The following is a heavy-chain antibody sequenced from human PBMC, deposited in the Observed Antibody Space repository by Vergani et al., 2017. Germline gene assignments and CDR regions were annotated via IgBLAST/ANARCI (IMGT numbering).Heavy chain of an antibody. CDR1: GFTFDDYA. D-gene: IGHD1-7*01. CDR3: ARELGLDY. V-gene: IGHV3-9*01. J-gene: IGHJ4*02. CDR2: ISWNSGSI. Sequence: EVQLVESGGGLVQPGRSLRLSCAASGFTFDDYAMHWVRQAPGKGLEWVSGISWNSGSIGYADSVKGRFTISRDNSKNTLYLQMNSLRAEDTAVYYCARELGLDYWGQGTLVTVSS.